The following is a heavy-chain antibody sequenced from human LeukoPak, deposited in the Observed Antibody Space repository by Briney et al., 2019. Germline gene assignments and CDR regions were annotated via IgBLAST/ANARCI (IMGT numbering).Heavy chain of an antibody. CDR1: GFTFSSHA. V-gene: IGHV3-23*01. CDR3: AQDYSGYDLSAGY. Sequence: GGSLRLACAASGFTFSSHAMSWVRQAPGKGLEWVSVISGSGRSAYYADSLKGRFTISRDNSKDTVYLQINSLRAEDTVLYYCAQDYSGYDLSAGYWGQGTLVTVAS. D-gene: IGHD5-12*01. CDR2: ISGSGRSA. J-gene: IGHJ4*02.